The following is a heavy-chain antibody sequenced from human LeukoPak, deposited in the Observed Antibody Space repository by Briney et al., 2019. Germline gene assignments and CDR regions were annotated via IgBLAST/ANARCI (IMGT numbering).Heavy chain of an antibody. D-gene: IGHD3-22*01. CDR1: GGTFSSYA. CDR2: IIPIFGTA. Sequence: VKVSCKASGGTFSSYAISWVRQAPGQGLEWMGRIIPIFGTANYAQKFQGRVTITTDESTSTAYMELSSLRSEDTAVYYCARDLSSGYYVRTHHFDYWGQGTLVTVSS. J-gene: IGHJ4*02. V-gene: IGHV1-69*05. CDR3: ARDLSSGYYVRTHHFDY.